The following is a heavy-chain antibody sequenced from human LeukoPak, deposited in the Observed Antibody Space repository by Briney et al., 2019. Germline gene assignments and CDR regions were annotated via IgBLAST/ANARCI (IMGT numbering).Heavy chain of an antibody. V-gene: IGHV4-39*07. J-gene: IGHJ4*02. Sequence: PSETLSLTCTVSGGSISSYYWGWIRQPSGKGLEWIGSIYYSGSTYYNPSLKSRVTISVDTSKNQFSLKLSSVTAADTAVYYCARILQEFGRGRLYGRIYYFDYWGQGTLVTVSS. CDR2: IYYSGST. CDR3: ARILQEFGRGRLYGRIYYFDY. D-gene: IGHD3-16*01. CDR1: GGSISSYY.